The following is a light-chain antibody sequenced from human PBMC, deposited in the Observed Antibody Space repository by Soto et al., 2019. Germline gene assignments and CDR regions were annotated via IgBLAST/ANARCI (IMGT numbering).Light chain of an antibody. CDR2: GNS. J-gene: IGLJ2*01. Sequence: QSVLTQPPSVSGAPGQRVTISCTGSRSNIGAGYDVHWYQQLPGTAPKLLIYGNSNRPSGVPDRFSGAKSGTSASLAITGLHVVEGDDYNCQSYDSSLSGWGFGGGTKLTVL. V-gene: IGLV1-40*01. CDR1: RSNIGAGYD. CDR3: QSYDSSLSGWG.